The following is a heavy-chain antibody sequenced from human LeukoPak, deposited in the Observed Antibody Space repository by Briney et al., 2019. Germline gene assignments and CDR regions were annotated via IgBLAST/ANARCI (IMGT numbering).Heavy chain of an antibody. Sequence: NPSETLSLTCAVYGGSFSGYYWSWIRQPPGKGLEWIGEINHSGSTNYNPSLKSRVTISVDTSKNQFSLKLSSVTAADTAVYYCAIHVDYGDYYFDYWGQGTLVTVSS. J-gene: IGHJ4*02. CDR3: AIHVDYGDYYFDY. D-gene: IGHD4-17*01. CDR1: GGSFSGYY. CDR2: INHSGST. V-gene: IGHV4-34*01.